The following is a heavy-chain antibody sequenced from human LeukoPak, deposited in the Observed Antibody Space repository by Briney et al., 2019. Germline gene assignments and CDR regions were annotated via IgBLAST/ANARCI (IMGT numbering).Heavy chain of an antibody. J-gene: IGHJ4*02. CDR3: ARDIHDFWSGYYYYFDY. Sequence: GGSLRLSCAASGFTFSDYYMSWIRQAPGKGLEWVSYVSSSGSTIYYADSVKGRFTISRDNAKNSLYLQMNSLRAEDTAVYYCARDIHDFWSGYYYYFDYWGQGTLVTVSS. D-gene: IGHD3-3*01. CDR2: VSSSGSTI. CDR1: GFTFSDYY. V-gene: IGHV3-11*01.